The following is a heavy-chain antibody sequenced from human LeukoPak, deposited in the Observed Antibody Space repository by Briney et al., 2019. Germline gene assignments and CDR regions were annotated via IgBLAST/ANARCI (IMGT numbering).Heavy chain of an antibody. J-gene: IGHJ4*02. V-gene: IGHV1-69*05. CDR3: ARSGYSSSLLDY. Sequence: ASVKVSCKASGGTFSSYAISGVRQAPGQGLEWMGGIIPIFGTANYAQKFQGRVTITTDESTSTAYMELSSLRSEDTAVYYCARSGYSSSLLDYWGQGTLVTVSS. D-gene: IGHD6-13*01. CDR2: IIPIFGTA. CDR1: GGTFSSYA.